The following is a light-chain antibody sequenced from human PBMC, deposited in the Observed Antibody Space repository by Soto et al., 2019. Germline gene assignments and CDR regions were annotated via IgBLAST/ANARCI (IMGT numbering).Light chain of an antibody. J-gene: IGLJ1*01. V-gene: IGLV2-18*02. CDR2: DVS. Sequence: QSVLTQPPSVSGSAGQSVTISCTGTSSDVGGYNRVSWYQQPPGKAPKLLIYDVSNRPSGGSTRFSGSKSGNTASLTISGLQAEDEADYYCTSYATGSAYVFGPGTKVTVL. CDR3: TSYATGSAYV. CDR1: SSDVGGYNR.